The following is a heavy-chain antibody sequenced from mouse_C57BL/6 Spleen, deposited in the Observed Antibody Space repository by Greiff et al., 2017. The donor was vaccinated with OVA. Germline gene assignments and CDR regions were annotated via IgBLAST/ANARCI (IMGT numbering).Heavy chain of an antibody. CDR3: ARSGDSNYEGVAMDY. Sequence: VQLQQSGPELVKPGASVKISCKASGYSFTDYNMNWVKQSNGKSLEWIGVINPNYGTTSYNQKFKGKATLTVDQSSSTAYMQLNSLTSGDSAVYYCARSGDSNYEGVAMDYWGQGTSVTVSS. J-gene: IGHJ4*01. CDR2: INPNYGTT. CDR1: GYSFTDYN. D-gene: IGHD2-5*01. V-gene: IGHV1-39*01.